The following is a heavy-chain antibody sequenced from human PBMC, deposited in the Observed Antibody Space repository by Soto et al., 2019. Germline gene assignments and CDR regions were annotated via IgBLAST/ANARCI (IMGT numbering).Heavy chain of an antibody. V-gene: IGHV4-30-2*01. J-gene: IGHJ4*02. Sequence: SETLSLTCAVSGGSISGGGYSWSWIRQPPGKGLEWIGYIYHSGSTYYNPSLKSRVTISVDRSKNQFSLKLSSVTAADTAVYYCARADTAMENFDYWGQGTLVTVSS. CDR1: GGSISGGGYS. D-gene: IGHD5-18*01. CDR3: ARADTAMENFDY. CDR2: IYHSGST.